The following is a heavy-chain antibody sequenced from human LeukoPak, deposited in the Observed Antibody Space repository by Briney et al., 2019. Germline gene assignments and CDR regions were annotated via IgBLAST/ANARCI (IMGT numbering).Heavy chain of an antibody. Sequence: PSETLSLTCTVSGGSISSGDYYWSWIRQPPGKGLEWIGYIFYLGSTYYNLSLKSRVTMSVDTSKNQFSLKLTSVTAADTAVYYCARGVTMIVVVIHDWYFDLWGRGTLVTVSS. CDR3: ARGVTMIVVVIHDWYFDL. D-gene: IGHD3-22*01. CDR2: IFYLGST. J-gene: IGHJ2*01. CDR1: GGSISSGDYY. V-gene: IGHV4-30-4*01.